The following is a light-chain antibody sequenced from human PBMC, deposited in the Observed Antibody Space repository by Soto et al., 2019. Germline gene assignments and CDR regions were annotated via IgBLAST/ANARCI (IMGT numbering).Light chain of an antibody. V-gene: IGKV3-11*01. CDR3: QQRSGWPLT. Sequence: EIVLTQSPATLSLSPGERAALSCRASQGVGRFLAWYQQKPGQAPRLLIYDASHRATGIPARFSGSGSETDFTLVIDSLEPEDFAVYYCQQRSGWPLTFGGGTKVEIK. CDR2: DAS. CDR1: QGVGRF. J-gene: IGKJ4*01.